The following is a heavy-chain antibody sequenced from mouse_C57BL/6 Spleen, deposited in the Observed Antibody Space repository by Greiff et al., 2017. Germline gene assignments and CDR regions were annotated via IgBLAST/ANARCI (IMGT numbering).Heavy chain of an antibody. J-gene: IGHJ2*01. CDR1: GYTFTSYW. V-gene: IGHV1-7*01. Sequence: VQLQQSGAELAKPGASVKLSCKASGYTFTSYWMHWVKQRPGQGLEWIGYINPSSGYTKYNQKFEDKATLTADKSSSTAYMQLSSLTYEDSAVYYCAILITTVVAGDYWGQGTTLTVSS. CDR2: INPSSGYT. D-gene: IGHD1-1*01. CDR3: AILITTVVAGDY.